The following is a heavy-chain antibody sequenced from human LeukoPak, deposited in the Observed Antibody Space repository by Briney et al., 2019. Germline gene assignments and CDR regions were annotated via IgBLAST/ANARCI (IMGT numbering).Heavy chain of an antibody. CDR3: ARRNYGFNTYYFDY. CDR2: IYYTGRT. Sequence: SETLSLTCTVSAGSISGYYWTWIRQPPGKGLEWIGYIYYTGRTNYNPSLKSRVAISLDTSKNQFSLKLNSVTAADTAVYYCARRNYGFNTYYFDYWGQGTLVTVSS. V-gene: IGHV4-59*08. CDR1: AGSISGYY. J-gene: IGHJ4*02. D-gene: IGHD4-17*01.